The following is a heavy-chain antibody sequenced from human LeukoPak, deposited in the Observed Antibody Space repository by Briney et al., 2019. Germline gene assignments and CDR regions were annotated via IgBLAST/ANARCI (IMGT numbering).Heavy chain of an antibody. CDR2: IYSGGST. CDR1: GFTVSSNY. J-gene: IGHJ3*02. D-gene: IGHD3-3*01. CDR3: ARVGFTIFGVVIGGVGAFDI. V-gene: IGHV3-53*01. Sequence: GGSLRLSCAASGFTVSSNYMSWVRQAPGKGLEWVSVIYSGGSTYYAGSVKGRFTISRDNSKNTLYLQMNSLRAEDTAVYYCARVGFTIFGVVIGGVGAFDIWGQGTMVTVSS.